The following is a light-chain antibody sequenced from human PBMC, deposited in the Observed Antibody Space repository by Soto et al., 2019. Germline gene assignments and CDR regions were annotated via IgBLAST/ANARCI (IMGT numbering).Light chain of an antibody. V-gene: IGKV1-12*01. Sequence: DIPMTQSPSSVSASVGDRVTITCRASQGINSWLSWYQQKPGKAPKLLIYAASTLHSGVPSRFSGSGSGTDFTLTISSLQPEDFATYFCQQSNYLPLTFGGGTKVEIK. CDR2: AAS. J-gene: IGKJ4*01. CDR3: QQSNYLPLT. CDR1: QGINSW.